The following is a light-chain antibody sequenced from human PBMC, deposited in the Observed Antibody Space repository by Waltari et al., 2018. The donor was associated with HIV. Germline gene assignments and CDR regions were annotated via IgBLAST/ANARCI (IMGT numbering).Light chain of an antibody. Sequence: EIALTQSPGTLSLSPGDIATLSCRASHTISSTYLPWYQQKPGQAPRLIIYGASSRATGIPDRFSGSGSGTDFTLTISSLEPEDCAVYYCQQYIGSPRTFGQGTKVELK. CDR2: GAS. CDR1: HTISSTY. CDR3: QQYIGSPRT. J-gene: IGKJ1*01. V-gene: IGKV3-20*01.